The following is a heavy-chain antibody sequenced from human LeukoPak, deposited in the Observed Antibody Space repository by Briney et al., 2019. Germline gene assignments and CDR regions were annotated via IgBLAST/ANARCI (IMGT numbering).Heavy chain of an antibody. CDR2: INTSGST. J-gene: IGHJ4*02. D-gene: IGHD6-13*01. Sequence: SETLSLTCTVSGGSISSGSYFWPWIRQPAGKGLEWIGRINTSGSTNYNPSLKSRVTISVDTSKNQFSLKLSSVTAADTAVFYCAREGYTSSWYSGYYYFDYWGQGTLVTVSS. V-gene: IGHV4-61*02. CDR1: GGSISSGSYF. CDR3: AREGYTSSWYSGYYYFDY.